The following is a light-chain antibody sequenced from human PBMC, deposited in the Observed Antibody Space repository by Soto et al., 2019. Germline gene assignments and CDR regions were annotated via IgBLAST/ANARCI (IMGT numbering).Light chain of an antibody. V-gene: IGLV2-14*01. CDR3: SSYTSSSPSV. Sequence: QSLLTQPASVSGSSGQSIPISCTGTISDVGGYNYVSWYQQHPGKAPKLMIYEVSNRPSGVSNRFSGSTSGNTASLTISGLQAEDEADYYCSSYTSSSPSVFGTGTKVTVL. CDR1: ISDVGGYNY. J-gene: IGLJ1*01. CDR2: EVS.